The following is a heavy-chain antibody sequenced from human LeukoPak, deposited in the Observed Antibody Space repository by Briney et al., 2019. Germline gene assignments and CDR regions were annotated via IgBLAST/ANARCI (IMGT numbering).Heavy chain of an antibody. CDR3: ARVVSGITIFGVVIAHFDY. J-gene: IGHJ4*02. D-gene: IGHD3-3*01. CDR2: INHSGST. V-gene: IGHV4-34*01. Sequence: SETLSLTCAVYGGSFSGYYWSWIRQPPGKGLEWIGEINHSGSTNYNPSLKSRVTISVDTSKNQFSLKLSSLTAADTAVYYCARVVSGITIFGVVIAHFDYWGQGTLVTVSS. CDR1: GGSFSGYY.